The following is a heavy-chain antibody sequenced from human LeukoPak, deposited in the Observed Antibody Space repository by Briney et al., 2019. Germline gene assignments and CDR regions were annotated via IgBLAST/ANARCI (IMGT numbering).Heavy chain of an antibody. D-gene: IGHD6-13*01. CDR1: GFTFDDYA. J-gene: IGHJ4*02. CDR3: AKSGGSSYWYYFDY. V-gene: IGHV3-20*04. CDR2: LNWNGDNT. Sequence: GGSLRLSCAASGFTFDDYAMTWVRQAPGKGLEWVSGLNWNGDNTGYADSVKGRFTISRDNAKNSLYLQMNNLRAEDSAVYYCAKSGGSSYWYYFDYWGQGTLVTVSS.